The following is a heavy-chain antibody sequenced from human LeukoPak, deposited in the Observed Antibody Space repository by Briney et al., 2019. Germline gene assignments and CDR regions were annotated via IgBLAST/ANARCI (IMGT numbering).Heavy chain of an antibody. CDR3: ARAGYYYDSSDAFDI. D-gene: IGHD3-22*01. Sequence: GVSLRLSCAASGFTFSSYAMHWVRQAPGKGLEWGAVISYDGSNKYYADSVKGRFTISRDNSKNTLYLQMNSLRAEDTAVYYCARAGYYYDSSDAFDIWGQGTMVTVSS. J-gene: IGHJ3*02. CDR1: GFTFSSYA. CDR2: ISYDGSNK. V-gene: IGHV3-30*04.